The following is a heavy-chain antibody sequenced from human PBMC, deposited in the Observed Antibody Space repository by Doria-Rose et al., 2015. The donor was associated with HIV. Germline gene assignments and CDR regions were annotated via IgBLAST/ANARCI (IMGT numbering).Heavy chain of an antibody. CDR2: IFSDDER. CDR3: ARIKSSRWYHKYYFDF. Sequence: QVQLVQSGPVLVKPTETLTLTCTVSGVSLSSPGMGVSWIRQPPGKALEWLASIFSDDERSYQTSLKSRLTISRGTSKSQVVLTMTDMDPVDTATYYCARIKSSRWYHKYYFDFWGQGTLVIVSA. V-gene: IGHV2-26*01. J-gene: IGHJ4*02. D-gene: IGHD6-13*01. CDR1: GVSLSSPGMG.